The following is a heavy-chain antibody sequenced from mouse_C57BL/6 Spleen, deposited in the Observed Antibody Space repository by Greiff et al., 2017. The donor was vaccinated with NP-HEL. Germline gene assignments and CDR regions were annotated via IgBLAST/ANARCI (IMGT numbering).Heavy chain of an antibody. V-gene: IGHV1-5*01. D-gene: IGHD1-1*01. CDR2: IYPGNSDT. Sequence: EVQLQQSGTVLARPGASVKMSCKTSGYTFTSYWMHWVKQRPGQGLEWIGAIYPGNSDTSYNQKFKGKAKLTAVTSASTAYMELSSLTNEDSAVYYCRYYGSSPYFDYWGQGTTLTVSS. CDR3: RYYGSSPYFDY. CDR1: GYTFTSYW. J-gene: IGHJ2*01.